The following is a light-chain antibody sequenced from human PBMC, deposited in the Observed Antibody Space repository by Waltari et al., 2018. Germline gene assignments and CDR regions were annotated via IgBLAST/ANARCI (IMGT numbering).Light chain of an antibody. CDR3: MQGLQTPVT. J-gene: IGKJ3*01. V-gene: IGKV2-28*01. CDR2: SGS. Sequence: EIVMTQSPVSLSVTPGEPASISCRSSQSLLHRNGNNFLEWYLQKPGQSPQLFIYSGSNRASGGTDRFRGSGSGTDCTLKSSRVEAEDVGVYYCMQGLQTPVTFGPGTKVDIK. CDR1: QSLLHRNGNNF.